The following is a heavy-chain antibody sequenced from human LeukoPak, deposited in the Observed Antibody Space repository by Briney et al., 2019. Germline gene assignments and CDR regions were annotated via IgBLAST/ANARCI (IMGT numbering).Heavy chain of an antibody. D-gene: IGHD2-15*01. CDR1: GYTFTSYD. Sequence: ASVKVSCKASGYTFTSYDINWVRQATGQGLEWMGWMNPNSGNTGYAQKFQGRVTMTRNTSISTAYMELSSLRSEDTAVYYCARGRGYCSGGSCYDGDYWGQGTLVTVSS. J-gene: IGHJ4*02. CDR3: ARGRGYCSGGSCYDGDY. V-gene: IGHV1-8*01. CDR2: MNPNSGNT.